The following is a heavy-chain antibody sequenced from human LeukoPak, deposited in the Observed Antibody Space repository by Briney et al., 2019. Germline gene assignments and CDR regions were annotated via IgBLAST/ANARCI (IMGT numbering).Heavy chain of an antibody. CDR1: GGTLSSYA. D-gene: IGHD6-13*01. CDR3: ARDRSSSRWTSPFDP. V-gene: IGHV1-69*05. Sequence: ASVKVSCKASGGTLSSYAISWVRQATGQGLEWMGRIIPIFGTANYAQKFQGRVTITTDESTSTAYMELSSLRSEDTAVYYCARDRSSSRWTSPFDPWGQGTLVTVSS. CDR2: IIPIFGTA. J-gene: IGHJ5*02.